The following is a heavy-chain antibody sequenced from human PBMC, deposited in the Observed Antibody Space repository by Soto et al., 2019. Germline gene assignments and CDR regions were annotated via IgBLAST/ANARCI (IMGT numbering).Heavy chain of an antibody. Sequence: QVQLVQSGAEVKKPGSSVKVSCKASGGTFNTYNINWVRQAPGQGLEWMGGILPIFGTTNYAQRFQGRVTITADDSTSTAYMELSSLRYEDTAVYYCARDETGDSYYYYYGMDVWGQGNTVTVTS. D-gene: IGHD7-27*01. V-gene: IGHV1-69*01. CDR1: GGTFNTYN. CDR3: ARDETGDSYYYYYGMDV. J-gene: IGHJ6*02. CDR2: ILPIFGTT.